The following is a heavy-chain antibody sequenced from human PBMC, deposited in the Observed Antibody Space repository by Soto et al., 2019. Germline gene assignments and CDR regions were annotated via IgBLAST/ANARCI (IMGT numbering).Heavy chain of an antibody. J-gene: IGHJ6*02. V-gene: IGHV3-30-3*01. CDR3: TYTVTTNGMDV. CDR1: GLAFSRYA. CDR2: ISYDGSNI. D-gene: IGHD4-17*01. Sequence: QVQLVESGGGVVQPGRSLRLSCVVSGLAFSRYAMHWVRQAPGQRLDWVALISYDGSNIYYADSVKGRFTISRDNSKNTLYLEMNSLRAEDTAVYYCTYTVTTNGMDVWGQGTTVILSS.